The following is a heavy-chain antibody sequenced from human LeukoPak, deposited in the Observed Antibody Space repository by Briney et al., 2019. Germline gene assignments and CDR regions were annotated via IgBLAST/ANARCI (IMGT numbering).Heavy chain of an antibody. CDR1: GYSIRTDYY. D-gene: IGHD6-19*01. Sequence: SETLSLICTVSGYSIRTDYYWGWIRQPPGKGPQWIGTINKSGNTYYNPSLRSRVTISVDTSKNQFSLKLSSVTAADTAVYYCARTGIAVAGLSYYYYYMDVWGKGTTVTISS. CDR2: INKSGNT. CDR3: ARTGIAVAGLSYYYYYMDV. V-gene: IGHV4-38-2*02. J-gene: IGHJ6*03.